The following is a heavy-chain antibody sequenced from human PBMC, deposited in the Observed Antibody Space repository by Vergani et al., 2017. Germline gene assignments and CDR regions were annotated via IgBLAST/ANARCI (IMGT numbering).Heavy chain of an antibody. J-gene: IGHJ3*02. D-gene: IGHD2-15*01. CDR1: GFTFDDYA. V-gene: IGHV3-9*01. Sequence: EVQLVESGGGLVQPGRSLRLSCAASGFTFDDYAMHWVRQAPGKGLEWVSGISWNSGSIGYADSVKGRFTISRDNAKNSLYLQMNSLRAEDTALYYCAKAPGCDGGSCYSLAFDIWGQGTMVTVSS. CDR3: AKAPGCDGGSCYSLAFDI. CDR2: ISWNSGSI.